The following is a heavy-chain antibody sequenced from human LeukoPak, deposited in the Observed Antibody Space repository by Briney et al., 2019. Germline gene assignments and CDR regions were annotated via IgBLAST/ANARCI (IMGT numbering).Heavy chain of an antibody. V-gene: IGHV1-2*02. J-gene: IGHJ6*02. CDR3: ARDGGSSWYGYYYYGMDV. CDR1: GYTFTGYY. CDR2: INPNSGGT. Sequence: GASVKVSCKASGYTFTGYYMHWVRQAPGQGLEWMGWINPNSGGTNYAQKFQGRVTMTRDTSISTAYMELSRLRSDDTAVYYCARDGGSSWYGYYYYGMDVWGQGTTVTVS. D-gene: IGHD6-13*01.